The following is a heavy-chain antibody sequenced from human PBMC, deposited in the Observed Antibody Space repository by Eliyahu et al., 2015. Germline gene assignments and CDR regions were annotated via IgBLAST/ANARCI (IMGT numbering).Heavy chain of an antibody. Sequence: QMHLRQSGPEVKKPGTSVRVSCKASEFRFSNSAVQWVRQARGQGLEWMGWIVVGSGKTNYAQKFQERLKITRDMSTNTAYMELNSLRSEDTAMYYCASAVHITDQGYFDFWGQGTRVTVSS. J-gene: IGHJ4*02. D-gene: IGHD2-15*01. CDR2: IVVGSGKT. CDR3: ASAVHITDQGYFDF. CDR1: EFRFSNSA. V-gene: IGHV1-58*01.